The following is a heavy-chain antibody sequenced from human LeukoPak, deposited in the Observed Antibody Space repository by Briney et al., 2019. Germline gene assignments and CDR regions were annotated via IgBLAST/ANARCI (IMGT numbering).Heavy chain of an antibody. CDR2: IYYSGST. CDR1: GGSISSYY. J-gene: IGHJ4*02. CDR3: ARGGEDFWSGYPTIHFDY. Sequence: PSETLSLTSTVSGGSISSYYWSWIRQPPGKGLEWIGYIYYSGSTNYNPSLKSRVTISVDTSKNQFSLKLSSVTAADTAVYYCARGGEDFWSGYPTIHFDYWGQGTLVTVSS. V-gene: IGHV4-59*01. D-gene: IGHD3-3*01.